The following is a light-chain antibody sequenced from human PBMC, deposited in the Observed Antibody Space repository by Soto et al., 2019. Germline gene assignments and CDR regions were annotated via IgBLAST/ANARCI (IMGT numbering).Light chain of an antibody. V-gene: IGKV3-15*01. J-gene: IGKJ3*01. CDR1: ETVDSF. Sequence: EIVLTQSPATLSLSPGGRAALSCRASETVDSFLAWYQQKPGQAPRLLIYGASTRATGIPARFSGSGSGTEFTLTISSLQSEDFAVYFCQQYNNWPPVTFGPGTKVDIK. CDR2: GAS. CDR3: QQYNNWPPVT.